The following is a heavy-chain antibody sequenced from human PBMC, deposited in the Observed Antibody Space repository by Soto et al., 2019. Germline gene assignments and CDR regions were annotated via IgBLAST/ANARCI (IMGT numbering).Heavy chain of an antibody. V-gene: IGHV1-69*13. D-gene: IGHD5-12*01. CDR2: SIPIYGTA. J-gene: IGHJ6*02. CDR1: GGTFNNYP. CDR3: ARGRGYSVDDHYSSFDMHF. Sequence: GASVKVSCKASGGTFNNYPITWVRQAPGEGLEWMGGSIPIYGTANYAQKFKGRVTITVDESTSTAYMELSSLRSEDTAVYYCARGRGYSVDDHYSSFDMHFSGPATTVTLSS.